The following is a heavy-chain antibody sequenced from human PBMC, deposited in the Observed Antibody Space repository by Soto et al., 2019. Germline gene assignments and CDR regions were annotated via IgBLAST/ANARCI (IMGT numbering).Heavy chain of an antibody. V-gene: IGHV4-4*07. J-gene: IGHJ4*02. CDR3: ARVGDSGYYWYFDY. CDR2: VFSSGTT. CDR1: GDSITSYY. Sequence: SETLSLTCTVSGDSITSYYWTWIRQAAGKRLECIGRVFSSGTTNYNPSLKSRVTMSVDTSKNQLSLKLTSVTAADTAVYYCARVGDSGYYWYFDYWGQGALVTVS. D-gene: IGHD3-22*01.